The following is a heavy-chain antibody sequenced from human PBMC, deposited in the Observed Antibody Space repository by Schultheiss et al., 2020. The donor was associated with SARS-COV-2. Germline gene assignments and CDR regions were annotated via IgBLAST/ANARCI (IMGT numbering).Heavy chain of an antibody. J-gene: IGHJ4*02. CDR1: GFTFSSYG. CDR2: ISYDGSNK. Sequence: GGSLRLSCAASGFTFSSYGMHWVRQAPGKGLEWVAVISYDGSNKYYADSVKGRFTISRDNSKNTLYLQMNSLRAEDTAVYYCAKDSGSYYPGDYWGQGTLVTVSS. CDR3: AKDSGSYYPGDY. V-gene: IGHV3-30*18. D-gene: IGHD1-26*01.